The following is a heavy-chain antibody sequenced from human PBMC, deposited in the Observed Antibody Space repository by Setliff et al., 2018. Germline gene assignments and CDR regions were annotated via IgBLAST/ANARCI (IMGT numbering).Heavy chain of an antibody. V-gene: IGHV4-4*07. D-gene: IGHD6-19*01. CDR1: GGSISSYY. CDR3: AREQLLDPPGYYYMDV. CDR2: IYIGGGA. Sequence: SETLSLTCTVSGGSISSYYWSWIRRPAGKGLEWIGQIYIGGGANYNPSLKSRVTMSIATSKNQFSLKLNSVTAADMAVYYCAREQLLDPPGYYYMDVWAKGTTVTVSS. J-gene: IGHJ6*03.